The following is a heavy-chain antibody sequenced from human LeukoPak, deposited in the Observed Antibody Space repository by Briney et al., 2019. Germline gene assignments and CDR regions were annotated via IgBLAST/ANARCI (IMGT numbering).Heavy chain of an antibody. Sequence: ASVKVSCKASGYTFTSYDIHWVRQATGQGLEWMGRIIPILGIANYAQKFQGRVTITADKSTSTAYMELSSLRSEDTAVYYCALMSGYSSSWYRGLYYGMDVWGQGTTVTVSS. J-gene: IGHJ6*02. CDR1: GYTFTSYD. CDR2: IIPILGIA. CDR3: ALMSGYSSSWYRGLYYGMDV. D-gene: IGHD6-13*01. V-gene: IGHV1-69*04.